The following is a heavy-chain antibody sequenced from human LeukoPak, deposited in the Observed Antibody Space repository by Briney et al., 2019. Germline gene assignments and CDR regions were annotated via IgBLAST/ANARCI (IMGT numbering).Heavy chain of an antibody. V-gene: IGHV3-11*01. CDR2: ISSSGSTI. J-gene: IGHJ4*02. CDR1: GFTFSDYY. Sequence: PGGSLRLSCAASGFTFSDYYMSWIRQAPGKGLEWVSHISSSGSTIYYADSVKGRFTISRDNSKNTLYLQMNSLRAEDTAVYYCAKEGDFDWLSYWGQGTLVTVSS. D-gene: IGHD3-9*01. CDR3: AKEGDFDWLSY.